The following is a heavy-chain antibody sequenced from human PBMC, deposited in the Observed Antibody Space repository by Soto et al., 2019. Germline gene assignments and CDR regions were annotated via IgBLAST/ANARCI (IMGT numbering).Heavy chain of an antibody. V-gene: IGHV3-21*02. CDR1: GFTFASYH. CDR2: INPSSSHI. CDR3: VRGYCGGGGCYLRRDAFDV. Sequence: EVQLVESGGGLVMPGGSLRLSCAASGFTFASYHMSWVRQAPGKGLDWVSSINPSSSHIYYSDSVRGRFTISRDDSKNSLHLDMNSVRTEDVAIYYCVRGYCGGGGCYLRRDAFDVWGQGTAVTVSS. J-gene: IGHJ3*01. D-gene: IGHD2-15*01.